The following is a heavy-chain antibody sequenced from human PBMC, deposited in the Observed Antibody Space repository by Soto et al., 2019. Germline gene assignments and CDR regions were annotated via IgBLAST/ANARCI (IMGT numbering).Heavy chain of an antibody. CDR3: ARETSYKNFDY. D-gene: IGHD1-20*01. CDR2: MNPNNGNT. J-gene: IGHJ4*02. V-gene: IGHV1-8*01. CDR1: GYTFISYD. Sequence: QVQLVQSGAEVKKPGASVKVSCKASGYTFISYDINWVRQATGQGLEWMGWMNPNNGNTGYAQKFQGRITMTRDTSTNTASMELSSLRSEDTAVYYCARETSYKNFDYWVQGTLVTVSS.